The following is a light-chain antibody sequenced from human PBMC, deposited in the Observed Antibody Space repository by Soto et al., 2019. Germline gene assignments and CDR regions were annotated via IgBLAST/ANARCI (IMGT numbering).Light chain of an antibody. CDR2: GAS. J-gene: IGKJ1*01. CDR1: QSVDND. CDR3: QQRSNWPGT. V-gene: IGKV3-11*01. Sequence: EIVMTQSPATLSVSPGDRATLSCRASQSVDNDLAWYQQKPGQAPRLLIYGASTRATGIPARFSGSGSGTDLTITISSLEPEDGEVYDGQQRSNWPGTFGQGTKVDIK.